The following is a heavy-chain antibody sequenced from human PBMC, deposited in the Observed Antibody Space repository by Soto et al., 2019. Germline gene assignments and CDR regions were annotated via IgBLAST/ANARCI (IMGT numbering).Heavy chain of an antibody. D-gene: IGHD3-16*01. V-gene: IGHV4-61*08. J-gene: IGHJ4*02. CDR1: GGSISSGDYY. Sequence: PSETLSLTCTVSGGSISSGDYYWSWIRQPPGKGLEYIGYMHSSGYADYNSSLKSRVTMSVDTSRNQFSLRLSSVTVADTAVYYCARSGHTFGGVMWGQGTLVTVSS. CDR2: MHSSGYA. CDR3: ARSGHTFGGVM.